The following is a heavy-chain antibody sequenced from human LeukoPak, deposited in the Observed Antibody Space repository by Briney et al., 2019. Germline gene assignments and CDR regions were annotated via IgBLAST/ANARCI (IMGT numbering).Heavy chain of an antibody. J-gene: IGHJ4*02. CDR2: IWYDGSNK. Sequence: PGRSLRLSCAVSGFTFSSYGMHWVRQAPGKGLEWVAVIWYDGSNKYYADSVKGRFTISRDNSKNTLYLQMNSLRAEDTAVYYCARGIYDYGDFGFDYWGQGTLVTVSS. D-gene: IGHD4-17*01. V-gene: IGHV3-33*01. CDR3: ARGIYDYGDFGFDY. CDR1: GFTFSSYG.